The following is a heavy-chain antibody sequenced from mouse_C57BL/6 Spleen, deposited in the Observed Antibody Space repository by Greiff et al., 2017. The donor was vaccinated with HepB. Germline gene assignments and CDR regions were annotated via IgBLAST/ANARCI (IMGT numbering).Heavy chain of an antibody. J-gene: IGHJ4*01. V-gene: IGHV5-17*01. CDR1: GFTFSDYG. D-gene: IGHD4-1*01. Sequence: EVKVVESGGGLVKPGGSLKLSCAASGFTFSDYGMHWVRQAPEKGLEWVAYISSGSSTIYYADTVKGRFTISRDNAKNTLFLQMTSLRSEDTAMYYCARGTGTGMDYWGQGTSVTVSS. CDR3: ARGTGTGMDY. CDR2: ISSGSSTI.